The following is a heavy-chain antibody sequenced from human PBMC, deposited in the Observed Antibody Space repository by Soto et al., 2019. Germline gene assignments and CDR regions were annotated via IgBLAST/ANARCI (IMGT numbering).Heavy chain of an antibody. CDR3: TRMGRQSANWFDP. CDR1: GGTXXXYS. V-gene: IGHV1-69*06. CDR2: IIPMSGRP. Sequence: QXQLVQSGAEVXTHGSSVKVSCKASGGTXXXYSIDWVRQXXXXXXEWMGGIIPMSGRPNYAQRFQGRVTFSADKSTNTVYMEVNSLTHEDTAVYYCTRMGRQSANWFDPWGQATLVTVSS. J-gene: IGHJ5*02.